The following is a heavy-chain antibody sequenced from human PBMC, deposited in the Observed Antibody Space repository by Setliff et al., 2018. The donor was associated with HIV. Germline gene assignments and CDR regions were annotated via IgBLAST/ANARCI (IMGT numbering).Heavy chain of an antibody. CDR1: GDTDFY. CDR2: THASGKT. D-gene: IGHD2-21*02. V-gene: IGHV4-4*09. Sequence: SETLSLTCTVSGDTDFYWNWIRQPPGKGLEWIGYTHASGKTNYNPSLKSRVTLALDTSEMHFSLHLTSVTAADTAVYYCATLDPSGGNFLAYWGQGTLVTVSS. J-gene: IGHJ4*02. CDR3: ATLDPSGGNFLAY.